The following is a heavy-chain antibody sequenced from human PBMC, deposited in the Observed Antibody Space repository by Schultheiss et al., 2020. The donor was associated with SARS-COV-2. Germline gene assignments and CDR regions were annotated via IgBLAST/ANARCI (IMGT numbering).Heavy chain of an antibody. CDR1: GFTFSSYA. D-gene: IGHD1-26*01. V-gene: IGHV3-23*01. CDR3: AKDPVGATRADI. Sequence: GGSLRLSCAASGFTFSSYAMSWVRQAPGKGLEWVSGISWNSGSIGYADSVKGRFTISRDNSKNTLYLQMNSLRAEDTAVYYCAKDPVGATRADIWGQGTMVTVSS. J-gene: IGHJ3*02. CDR2: ISWNSGSI.